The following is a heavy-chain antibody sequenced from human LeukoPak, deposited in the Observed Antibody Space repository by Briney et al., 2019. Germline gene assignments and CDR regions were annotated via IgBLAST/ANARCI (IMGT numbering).Heavy chain of an antibody. Sequence: TGGSLRLSCAASGFTFSSYGMHWVRQAPGKGLEWVAVILHDGINKYYADSVKGRFTISRDNSKNTLYLQMNSLRAEDTAVFYCARDLSLDVAGWYKAFDIWGQGTMVTVSS. J-gene: IGHJ3*02. D-gene: IGHD6-19*01. CDR3: ARDLSLDVAGWYKAFDI. CDR2: ILHDGINK. CDR1: GFTFSSYG. V-gene: IGHV3-30*03.